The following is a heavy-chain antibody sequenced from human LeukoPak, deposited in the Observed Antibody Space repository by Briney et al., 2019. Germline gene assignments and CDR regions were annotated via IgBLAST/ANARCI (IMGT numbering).Heavy chain of an antibody. V-gene: IGHV4-38-2*02. CDR2: IYHSGST. J-gene: IGHJ4*02. D-gene: IGHD3-22*01. Sequence: SETLSPTCTVSGYSISSGYYWGWIRQPPGKGLEWIGSIYHSGSTYYNPSLKSRVTISVDTSKNRFSLKLSSVTAADTAVYYCARLKLNYYDSSGYYYWGGRYFDYWGQGTLVTVSS. CDR3: ARLKLNYYDSSGYYYWGGRYFDY. CDR1: GYSISSGYY.